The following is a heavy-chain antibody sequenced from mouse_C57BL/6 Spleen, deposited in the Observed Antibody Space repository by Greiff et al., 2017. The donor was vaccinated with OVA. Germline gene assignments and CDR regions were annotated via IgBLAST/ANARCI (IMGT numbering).Heavy chain of an antibody. CDR1: GYTFTSYW. CDR2: INPSSGYT. CDR3: ARDYGSSPYYFDY. V-gene: IGHV1-7*01. J-gene: IGHJ2*01. D-gene: IGHD1-1*01. Sequence: VQLQESGAELAKPGASVKLSCKASGYTFTSYWMHWVKQRPGQGLEWIGYINPSSGYTKYNQKFKDKATLTADKSSSTAYMQLSSLTYEESAVYYCARDYGSSPYYFDYWGQGTTLTVSS.